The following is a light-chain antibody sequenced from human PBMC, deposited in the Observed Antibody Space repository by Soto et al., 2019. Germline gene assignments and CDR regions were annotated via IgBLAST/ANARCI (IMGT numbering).Light chain of an antibody. CDR2: SNN. J-gene: IGLJ2*01. V-gene: IGLV1-44*01. CDR3: AAWDDSLNGPV. Sequence: QSVLTQPPSASGTPGQRVPISCSGSTSNIGSNTVNWHQQVPGTAPKLLIYSNNQRPSGVPDRFSGSKSGTSASLAISGLQSADEADYYCAAWDDSLNGPVFGGGTKVTVL. CDR1: TSNIGSNT.